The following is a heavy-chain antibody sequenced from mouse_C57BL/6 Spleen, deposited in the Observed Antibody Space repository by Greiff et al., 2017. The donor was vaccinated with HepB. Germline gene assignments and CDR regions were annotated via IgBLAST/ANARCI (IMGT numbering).Heavy chain of an antibody. CDR1: GYAFTNYL. J-gene: IGHJ2*01. Sequence: QVQLQQSGAELVRPGTSVKVSCKASGYAFTNYLIEWVKQRPGQGLEWIGVINPGSGGTNYNEKFKGKATLTADKYSSTAYMQLSSLTSEDSAVYFCARKDIYYGRGADYWGQGTTLTVSS. V-gene: IGHV1-54*01. CDR3: ARKDIYYGRGADY. D-gene: IGHD1-1*01. CDR2: INPGSGGT.